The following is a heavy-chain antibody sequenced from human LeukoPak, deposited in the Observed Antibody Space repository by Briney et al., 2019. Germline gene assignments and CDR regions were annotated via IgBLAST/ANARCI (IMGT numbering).Heavy chain of an antibody. CDR3: SRHGYYDSSGYYLFRFDP. CDR2: IYTSGST. CDR1: GGSISSYY. J-gene: IGHJ5*02. D-gene: IGHD3-22*01. V-gene: IGHV4-4*07. Sequence: SETLSLTCTVSGGSISSYYWSWIRQPAGKGLEWIGRIYTSGSTNYNPSLKSRVTMSVDTSKNQFSLKLSSVTAADTAVYYCSRHGYYDSSGYYLFRFDPWGQGTLVTVSS.